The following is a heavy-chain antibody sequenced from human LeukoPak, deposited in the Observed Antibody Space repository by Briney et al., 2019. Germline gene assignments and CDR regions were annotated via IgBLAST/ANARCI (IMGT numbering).Heavy chain of an antibody. CDR1: GDSVSSNSAA. J-gene: IGHJ4*02. CDR3: ARDHSSGRNNLEHLDY. D-gene: IGHD3-10*01. Sequence: SQTLSLTCAISGDSVSSNSAAWSWIRQSPSRGLEWLGRTYYRSKWYNDYAVSVKSRITINSDTSKNQFSLQLSSVTPEDTAVYYCARDHSSGRNNLEHLDYWGQGTLVTVSS. V-gene: IGHV6-1*01. CDR2: TYYRSKWYN.